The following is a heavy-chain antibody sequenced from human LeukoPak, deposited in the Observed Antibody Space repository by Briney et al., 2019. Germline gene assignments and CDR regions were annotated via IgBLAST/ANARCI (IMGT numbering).Heavy chain of an antibody. CDR1: GASISSYY. V-gene: IGHV4-59*01. CDR3: ARAQDTAGEIDY. Sequence: ASETLSLTCTVSGASISSYYWNWIRQPPGKGLEWIGYIYYSGSTNYNPSLKSRVTISVDTSKNQFSLKLSSVTAADTAVYYCARAQDTAGEIDYWGQGTLVTVSS. J-gene: IGHJ4*02. CDR2: IYYSGST. D-gene: IGHD5-18*01.